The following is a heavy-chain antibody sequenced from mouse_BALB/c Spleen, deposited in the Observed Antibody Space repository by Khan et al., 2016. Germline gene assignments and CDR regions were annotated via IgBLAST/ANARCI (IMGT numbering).Heavy chain of an antibody. D-gene: IGHD4-1*01. CDR1: GFDFSGYW. CDR3: ARNWDVGFDY. Sequence: EVKLLESGGGLVQPGGSLKLSCAASGFDFSGYWMSWVRQAPGKGLEWIGEINPDSSAINYTPSLKDKFIISRDNAKNTLYLQMSKVRSEDTALYYCARNWDVGFDYWCQGTTLTVSS. V-gene: IGHV4-1*02. J-gene: IGHJ2*01. CDR2: INPDSSAI.